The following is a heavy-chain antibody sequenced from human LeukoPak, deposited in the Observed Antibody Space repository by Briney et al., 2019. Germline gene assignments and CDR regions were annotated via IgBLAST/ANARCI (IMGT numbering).Heavy chain of an antibody. D-gene: IGHD3-3*01. CDR2: ISGSGGST. Sequence: GGSLRLSCAASGFTFSSYAMSWVRQAPGKGLEWVSAISGSGGSTYYADSVKGRFTISRDNSKNTLYLQMNSLRAEDTAVYYCARDFWSGYYSEYWGQGTLVTVSS. CDR3: ARDFWSGYYSEY. CDR1: GFTFSSYA. V-gene: IGHV3-23*01. J-gene: IGHJ4*02.